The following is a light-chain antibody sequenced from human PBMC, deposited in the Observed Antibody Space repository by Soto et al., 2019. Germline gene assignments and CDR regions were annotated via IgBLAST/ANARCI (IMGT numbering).Light chain of an antibody. Sequence: QSVLTQPASVSGSPGQSITISCTGTSSDVGSYNLVSWYQQHPGKAPKLMIYEGSKRPSGVSNRFSGSKSGNTASLTISGLQAEDEADYYCCSYAGSSPYVFGSAAKVTFL. CDR1: SSDVGSYNL. CDR2: EGS. CDR3: CSYAGSSPYV. J-gene: IGLJ1*01. V-gene: IGLV2-23*01.